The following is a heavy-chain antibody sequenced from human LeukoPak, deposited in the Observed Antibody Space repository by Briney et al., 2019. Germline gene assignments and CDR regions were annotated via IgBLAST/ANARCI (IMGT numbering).Heavy chain of an antibody. CDR2: IWYDGSNK. Sequence: GGSLRLSCAASGFTFSSYGTHWVRQAPGKGLEWVAVIWYDGSNKYYADSVKGRFTISRDNSKNTLYLQMNSLRAEDTAVYYCARDPTTVVTHDWYFDLWGRGTLVTVSS. CDR3: ARDPTTVVTHDWYFDL. J-gene: IGHJ2*01. V-gene: IGHV3-33*01. CDR1: GFTFSSYG. D-gene: IGHD4-23*01.